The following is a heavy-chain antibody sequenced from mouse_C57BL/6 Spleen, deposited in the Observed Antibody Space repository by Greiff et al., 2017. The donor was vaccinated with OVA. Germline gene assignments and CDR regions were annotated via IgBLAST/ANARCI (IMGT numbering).Heavy chain of an antibody. J-gene: IGHJ2*01. CDR1: GFNIKDDY. CDR3: TTGGLRRDY. Sequence: VHVKQSGAELVRPGASVKLSCTASGFNIKDDYMHWVKQRPEQGLEWIGWIDPENGDTEYASKFQGKATITADTSSNTAYLQLSSLTSEDTAVYYCTTGGLRRDYWGQGTTLTVSS. D-gene: IGHD2-2*01. CDR2: IDPENGDT. V-gene: IGHV14-4*01.